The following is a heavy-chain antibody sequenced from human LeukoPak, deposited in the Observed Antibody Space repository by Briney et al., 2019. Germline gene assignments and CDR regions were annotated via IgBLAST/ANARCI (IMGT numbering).Heavy chain of an antibody. CDR3: AREGVGAATYFDY. Sequence: GASVKVSCKAAGYTFGNYGIKWVRQAPGQGLEWVGWISGFNGNTNYAQNFHDRVTMTTDTSTSTAYMELRSLRSDDTAVYYCAREGVGAATYFDYWGQGTLVTVSS. V-gene: IGHV1-18*01. J-gene: IGHJ4*02. D-gene: IGHD1-26*01. CDR1: GYTFGNYG. CDR2: ISGFNGNT.